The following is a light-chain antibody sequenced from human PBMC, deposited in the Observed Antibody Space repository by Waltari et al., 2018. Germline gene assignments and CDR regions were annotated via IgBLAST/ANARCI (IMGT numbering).Light chain of an antibody. CDR3: QHVYSYPVT. V-gene: IGKV1-9*01. CDR1: QGISGY. CDR2: GAS. J-gene: IGKJ4*01. Sequence: DIQLTQSPSFLSASVGDRVTFTCRASQGISGYLAWYQKKKSKAPKLLIDGASTLQSGVPSRFSGGKSGTEFTLTISSLQPEDFATYFCQHVYSYPVTFGGGTTVDI.